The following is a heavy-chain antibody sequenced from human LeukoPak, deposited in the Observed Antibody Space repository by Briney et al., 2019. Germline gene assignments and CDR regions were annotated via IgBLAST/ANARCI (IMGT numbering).Heavy chain of an antibody. CDR1: GFTFSSYV. J-gene: IGHJ3*02. Sequence: GGSLRLSCAASGFTFSSYVMSWVRQAPGKGLEWVSAISGSGNSTYYAASLKGRFTISRDNSKSTLYLQMSSLRAEDTAAYYCARIRGGYYSDAFDIWGQGTMVTVSS. V-gene: IGHV3-23*01. CDR2: ISGSGNST. D-gene: IGHD3-22*01. CDR3: ARIRGGYYSDAFDI.